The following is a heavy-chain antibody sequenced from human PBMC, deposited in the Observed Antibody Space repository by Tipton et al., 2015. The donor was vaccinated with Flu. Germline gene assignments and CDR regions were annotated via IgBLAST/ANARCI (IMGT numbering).Heavy chain of an antibody. J-gene: IGHJ4*02. D-gene: IGHD6-19*01. Sequence: QMQLVQSGAEVKKPGASVKVSCKAFGYTFNRYGINWVRQAPGQGLEWMGWISDYTGNVKYAKKFQGRVTLTTETSTNMAYMEVRSLKSDDSAVYYCTRPLPQGAVAVAAADWFFDYWGQGTQVTVSS. CDR3: TRPLPQGAVAVAAADWFFDY. CDR2: ISDYTGNV. V-gene: IGHV1-18*01. CDR1: GYTFNRYG.